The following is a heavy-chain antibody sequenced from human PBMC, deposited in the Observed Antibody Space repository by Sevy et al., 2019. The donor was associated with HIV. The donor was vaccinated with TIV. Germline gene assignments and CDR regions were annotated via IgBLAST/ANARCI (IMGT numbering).Heavy chain of an antibody. CDR1: GFTFSSYA. CDR2: ISGSGGST. J-gene: IGHJ5*02. CDR3: AHCAHPYRLLSRGFDP. V-gene: IGHV3-23*01. Sequence: GGSLRLSCAASGFTFSSYAMSWVRQAPGKGLEWVSAISGSGGSTYYADSVKGRFTISRDNSKNTLYLQMNSLRAEDTAVYYCAHCAHPYRLLSRGFDPWGQGTLVTVSS. D-gene: IGHD2-2*01.